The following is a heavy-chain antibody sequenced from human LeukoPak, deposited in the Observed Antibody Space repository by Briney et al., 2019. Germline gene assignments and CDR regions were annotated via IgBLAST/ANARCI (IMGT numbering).Heavy chain of an antibody. CDR3: ARCSGGSCYYYFDY. V-gene: IGHV3-23*01. CDR1: GFTFSSYA. Sequence: VGSLRLSCAASGFTFSSYARSRVRQAPGKGLEWFSAISGSGDSTYYADSVKGRFTIARDNSQNTLYLQMNSLRAEDTAVYYCARCSGGSCYYYFDYWGRGTLVTVSS. D-gene: IGHD2-15*01. J-gene: IGHJ4*02. CDR2: ISGSGDST.